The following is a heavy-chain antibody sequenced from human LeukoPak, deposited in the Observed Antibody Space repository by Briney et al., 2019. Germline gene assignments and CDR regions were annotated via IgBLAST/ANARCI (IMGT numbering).Heavy chain of an antibody. D-gene: IGHD5-12*01. J-gene: IGHJ4*02. V-gene: IGHV1-69*13. Sequence: GASVKVSCKASGGTFSSYAISWVRQAPGQGLEWMGGIIPVFGTANYAQKFQGRVTITADESTSTAYMELSRLRSDDTAVYYCARRGYDGPLDYWGQGTLVTVSS. CDR3: ARRGYDGPLDY. CDR2: IIPVFGTA. CDR1: GGTFSSYA.